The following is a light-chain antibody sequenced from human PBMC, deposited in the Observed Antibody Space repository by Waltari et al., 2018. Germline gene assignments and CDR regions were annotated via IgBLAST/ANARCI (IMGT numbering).Light chain of an antibody. CDR2: DTS. Sequence: QAVVTQEPSLTVSPGGTVTLTCGSSAGAGTSGLYPYWFQQKPGQAPRTLIYDTSNKHSWTPARFSGSLLGGKAALTLSGAQPEDKAEYYCLISYSGVGVFGGGTKLTVL. V-gene: IGLV7-46*01. CDR1: AGAGTSGLY. CDR3: LISYSGVGV. J-gene: IGLJ3*02.